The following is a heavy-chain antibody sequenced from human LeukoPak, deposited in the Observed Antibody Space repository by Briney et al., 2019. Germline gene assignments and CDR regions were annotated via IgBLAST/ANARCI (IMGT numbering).Heavy chain of an antibody. D-gene: IGHD4-17*01. V-gene: IGHV1-69*13. CDR1: GGTFSSYA. CDR2: IIPIFGTA. CDR3: ARAPDYGDYVRFDY. Sequence: SVKVSCKAPGGTFSSYAISWVRQAPGQGLEWMGGIIPIFGTANYAQKFQGRVTITADESTSTAYMELSSLRSEDTAVYYCARAPDYGDYVRFDYWGQGTLVTVSS. J-gene: IGHJ4*02.